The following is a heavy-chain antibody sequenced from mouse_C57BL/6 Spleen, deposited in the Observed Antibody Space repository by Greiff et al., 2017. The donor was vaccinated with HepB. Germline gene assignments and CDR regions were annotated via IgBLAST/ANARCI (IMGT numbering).Heavy chain of an antibody. CDR2: IDPSDSYT. Sequence: QVQLQQPGAELVRPGTSVKLSCKASGYTFTSYWMHWVKQRPGQGLEWIGVIDPSDSYTNYNQKFKGKATLTVDTSSSTAYMQLSSMTSEDSAVYYCAGEDSSGGYAYWGKGPLVTVS. CDR3: AGEDSSGGYAY. CDR1: GYTFTSYW. D-gene: IGHD3-2*02. V-gene: IGHV1-59*01. J-gene: IGHJ3*01.